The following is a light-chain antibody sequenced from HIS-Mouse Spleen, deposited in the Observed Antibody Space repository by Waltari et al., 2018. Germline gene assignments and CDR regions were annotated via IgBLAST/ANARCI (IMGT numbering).Light chain of an antibody. CDR3: QQSYSTPRT. Sequence: DIQMTQSPSSLSASVGDRVTITCRASQSISSYLNWYQQKPGKAPKLRIYAAASVQSGVLSRFSGSGSGTDFTLTISSLQPEDFATYYCQQSYSTPRTFGQGTKVEIK. CDR1: QSISSY. CDR2: AAA. V-gene: IGKV1-39*01. J-gene: IGKJ1*01.